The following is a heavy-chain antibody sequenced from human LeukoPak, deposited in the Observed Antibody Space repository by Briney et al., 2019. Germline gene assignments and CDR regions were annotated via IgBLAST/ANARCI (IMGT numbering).Heavy chain of an antibody. CDR2: ISYDGSNK. CDR3: ARSGYYYDSSGYPDAFDI. V-gene: IGHV3-30-3*01. D-gene: IGHD3-22*01. Sequence: PGGSLRLSCAASGFTFSSYAMHWVRQAPGKGLEWVAVISYDGSNKYYADSVKGRFTISRDNSKNTLYLQMNSLRAEDTAVYYCARSGYYYDSSGYPDAFDIWGQGTMVTVSS. J-gene: IGHJ3*02. CDR1: GFTFSSYA.